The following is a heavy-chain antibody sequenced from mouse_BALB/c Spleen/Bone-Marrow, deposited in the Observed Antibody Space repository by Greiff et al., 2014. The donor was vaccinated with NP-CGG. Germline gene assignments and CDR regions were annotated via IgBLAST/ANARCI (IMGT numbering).Heavy chain of an antibody. Sequence: EVQLQQSGPSLVKPSQTLSLTWSVTGDSITSGYWNWIRKFPGNKLEYMGYISYSGSTYYNPSLKSRISITRDTSKNQYYLQLNSVTTEDTATYYCARSRDYYGNSLDYWGQGTTLTVSS. V-gene: IGHV3-8*02. CDR2: ISYSGST. CDR3: ARSRDYYGNSLDY. D-gene: IGHD2-1*01. CDR1: GDSITSGY. J-gene: IGHJ2*01.